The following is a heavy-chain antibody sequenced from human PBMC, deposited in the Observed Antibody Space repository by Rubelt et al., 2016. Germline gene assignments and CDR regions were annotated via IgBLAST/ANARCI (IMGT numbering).Heavy chain of an antibody. CDR3: ARTISFYDSFRGSDY. CDR1: ARSFSGYY. D-gene: IGHD3-10*01. V-gene: IGHV4-34*01. CDR2: INHRGSS. Sequence: QVQLQQWGAGVLKPSETLSLTCSVNARSFSGYYWTWIRQPPGKGLEWIGEINHRGSSNYNPSLKSRVTISVDTSRRQFSLKLDSVVAADTAFYYCARTISFYDSFRGSDYWGQGALVTVSS. J-gene: IGHJ4*02.